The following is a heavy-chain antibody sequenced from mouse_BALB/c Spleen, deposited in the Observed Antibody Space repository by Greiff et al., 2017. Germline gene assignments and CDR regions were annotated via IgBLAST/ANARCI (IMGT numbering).Heavy chain of an antibody. D-gene: IGHD1-1*01. CDR2: ISSGGST. CDR3: ARGGHYYGSSNYFDY. V-gene: IGHV5-6-5*01. CDR1: GFTFSSYA. J-gene: IGHJ2*01. Sequence: EVMLVESGGGLVKPGGSLKLSCAASGFTFSSYAMSWVRQTPEKRLEWVASISSGGSTYYPDSVKGRFTISRDNARNILYLQMSSLRSEDTAMYYCARGGHYYGSSNYFDYWGQGTTLTVSS.